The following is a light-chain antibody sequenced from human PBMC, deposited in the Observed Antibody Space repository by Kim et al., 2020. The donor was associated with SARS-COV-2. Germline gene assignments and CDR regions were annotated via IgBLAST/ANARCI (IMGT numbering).Light chain of an antibody. Sequence: DIQTTQSPSTLSASVADRVTVTCRASQSISSWMAWYQPKPGKAPKLLIYKASSLESGVPSRFSGSGSGTEFTLTISSLQPDDFATYYCQQYNTYPWTFGQGTKVDIK. J-gene: IGKJ1*01. CDR3: QQYNTYPWT. CDR2: KAS. V-gene: IGKV1-5*03. CDR1: QSISSW.